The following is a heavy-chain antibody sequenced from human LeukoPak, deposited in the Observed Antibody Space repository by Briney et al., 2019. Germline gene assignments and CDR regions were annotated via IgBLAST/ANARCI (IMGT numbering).Heavy chain of an antibody. CDR1: GYSISSGYY. J-gene: IGHJ4*02. D-gene: IGHD1-26*01. CDR3: ARLSGAPVRHPIYHFDY. Sequence: SETLSLTCAVSGYSISSGYYWGWIRQPPGKGLEWIGNVYHSGSTYKNPSLKSRVSISLDASNNQFSLKLTSVTAADTAIYYCARLSGAPVRHPIYHFDYWGQGTLVTVSS. CDR2: VYHSGST. V-gene: IGHV4-38-2*01.